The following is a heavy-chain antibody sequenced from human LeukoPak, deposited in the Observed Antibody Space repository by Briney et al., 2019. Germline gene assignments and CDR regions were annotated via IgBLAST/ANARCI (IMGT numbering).Heavy chain of an antibody. CDR1: GFSFSSTW. V-gene: IGHV3-74*01. J-gene: IGHJ6*03. CDR2: INSDGDTI. Sequence: PEGSLRLSCDGSGFSFSSTWMYWVRQVPEKGLVWVSRINSDGDTINYADSVRGRFTVSRDNAKKTLYLQMNSLRVEDTAVYYCARGQSYMDVWGKGTTVTVFS. CDR3: ARGQSYMDV.